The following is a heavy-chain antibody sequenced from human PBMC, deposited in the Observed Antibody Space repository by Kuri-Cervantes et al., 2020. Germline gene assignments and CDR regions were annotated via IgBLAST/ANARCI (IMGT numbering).Heavy chain of an antibody. Sequence: ASVKVSCKASGYTFTSYYMHWVRQAPGQGLEWMGIINPSGGSTSYAQKFQGRVTMTRDTSTSTVYMELSSLRSEDTAVYYCARAMVQGSYYYYYYGMDVWGQGTTVTVSS. CDR3: ARAMVQGSYYYYYYGMDV. CDR2: INPSGGST. CDR1: GYTFTSYY. V-gene: IGHV1-46*01. D-gene: IGHD3-10*01. J-gene: IGHJ6*02.